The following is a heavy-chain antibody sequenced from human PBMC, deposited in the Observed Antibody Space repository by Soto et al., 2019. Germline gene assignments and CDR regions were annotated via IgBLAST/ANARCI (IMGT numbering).Heavy chain of an antibody. D-gene: IGHD2-8*01. CDR2: INPSLGRT. CDR3: ARAPYSTTSFFFDY. Sequence: WASVKVSCKASGYTFTSYGIHWVRQAPGQRLEWMGIINPSLGRTNYAQKFQGRVAMTWDTSTSTFYMELSSLKLDDTAMYYCARAPYSTTSFFFDYWGQGTLVTVSS. CDR1: GYTFTSYG. V-gene: IGHV1-46*01. J-gene: IGHJ4*02.